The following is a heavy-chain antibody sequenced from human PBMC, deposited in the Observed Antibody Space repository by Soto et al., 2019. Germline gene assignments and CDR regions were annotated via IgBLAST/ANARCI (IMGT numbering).Heavy chain of an antibody. V-gene: IGHV3-23*01. CDR2: LSGGGGNT. Sequence: PGGSLGLSCAASEFSFSDYWMAWVRQGPGKGLEWVSALSGGGGNTFYADSVKGRFTISRDNSKNTLYLQMNSLRAEDTAVYYCAKVSDFLSGYFDYWGQGALVTVSS. D-gene: IGHD3-3*01. J-gene: IGHJ4*02. CDR3: AKVSDFLSGYFDY. CDR1: EFSFSDYW.